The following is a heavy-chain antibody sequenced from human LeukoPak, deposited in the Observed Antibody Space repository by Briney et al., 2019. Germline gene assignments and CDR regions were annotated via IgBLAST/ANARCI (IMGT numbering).Heavy chain of an antibody. CDR1: GFSFSSYA. J-gene: IGHJ4*02. Sequence: GGSLRLYCAASGFSFSSYAMSWVRQAAGKGLEWVSTISATGGTTYYADSVKGRFTISRDNPKNTLYLQMNSLRAEDTAVYYCAKDEPRAGLWGQGTLVTVSS. D-gene: IGHD6-25*01. V-gene: IGHV3-23*01. CDR2: ISATGGTT. CDR3: AKDEPRAGL.